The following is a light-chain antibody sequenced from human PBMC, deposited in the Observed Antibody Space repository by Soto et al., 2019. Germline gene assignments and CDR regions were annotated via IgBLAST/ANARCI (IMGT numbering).Light chain of an antibody. CDR2: AAS. Sequence: DIQMTQSPSSLSASVGDRVTITCRASQSITNYLNWYQHKPGKAPKLLVYAASSVQSGVSSRFSGSGSGTDFTLSISSLQPEDFATYFCHQSHNMPFTFGPGTKVDIK. CDR1: QSITNY. CDR3: HQSHNMPFT. V-gene: IGKV1-39*01. J-gene: IGKJ3*01.